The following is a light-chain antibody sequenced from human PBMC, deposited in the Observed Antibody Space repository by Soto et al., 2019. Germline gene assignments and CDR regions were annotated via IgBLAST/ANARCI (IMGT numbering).Light chain of an antibody. CDR2: DAS. V-gene: IGKV3-11*01. CDR1: QSVSSY. Sequence: EIVLTQSPATLSLSPGERATLSCRASQSVSSYLAWYQQKPGQAPRLLIYDASNRATGIPARFSGSGSGTDFTLTICGLEPEDFSVYYFQQRSNSITFGQGTRLEIK. J-gene: IGKJ5*01. CDR3: QQRSNSIT.